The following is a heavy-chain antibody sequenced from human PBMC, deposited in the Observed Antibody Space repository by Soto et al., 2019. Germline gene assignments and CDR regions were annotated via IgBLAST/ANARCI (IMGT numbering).Heavy chain of an antibody. CDR1: GFAVSDTY. Sequence: EVQLAESGGGLIQPGGSLRLSCAASGFAVSDTYMSWFRQAPGNGLECVSVIYDNGNTYYAESVSGRFTIPRDHSKNTLFLKMNTLRPEDPAIYYCARSIGTGDTFQIGDSWGEGALVTVS. CDR2: IYDNGNT. V-gene: IGHV3-53*01. D-gene: IGHD2-21*02. CDR3: ARSIGTGDTFQIGDS. J-gene: IGHJ5*02.